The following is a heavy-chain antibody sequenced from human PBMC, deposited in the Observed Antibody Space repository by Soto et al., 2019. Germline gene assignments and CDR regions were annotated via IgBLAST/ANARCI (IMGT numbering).Heavy chain of an antibody. CDR2: ISYDGSNK. CDR1: GLTFSSYA. Sequence: QVQLVESGGGVVQPGRSLRLSCAASGLTFSSYAMHWVRQAPGKGLEWVAVISYDGSNKYYADSVKGRFTISRDNPKNTLYLQVDSLRAEDTAVYYCARELERYFGFWGRGTLVTVSS. J-gene: IGHJ2*01. V-gene: IGHV3-30-3*01. D-gene: IGHD1-1*01. CDR3: ARELERYFGF.